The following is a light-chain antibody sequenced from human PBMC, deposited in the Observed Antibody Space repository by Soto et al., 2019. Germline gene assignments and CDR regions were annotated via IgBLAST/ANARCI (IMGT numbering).Light chain of an antibody. Sequence: EIVMTQSPATLSVSPGERATLSCRASQSISNKLAWYQHKPGQAPRLLIYDTSTRVAGIPARFTGSGSGTDFTLTISRLEPEDFAVYYCQQYHTSPITFGQGTRLEIK. CDR3: QQYHTSPIT. CDR2: DTS. V-gene: IGKV3-15*01. J-gene: IGKJ5*01. CDR1: QSISNK.